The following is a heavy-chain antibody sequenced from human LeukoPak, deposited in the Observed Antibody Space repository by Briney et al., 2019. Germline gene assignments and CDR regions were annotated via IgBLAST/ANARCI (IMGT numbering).Heavy chain of an antibody. V-gene: IGHV3-53*01. D-gene: IGHD3-22*01. CDR2: IYSGGST. Sequence: GGSLRLSCAASRFTVSSNYMSWVRQAPGKGLEWVSVIYSGGSTYYADSVKGRFTISRDNAKNTLNLQMNSLRAEDTAVYYCARDLGQYYDTSDNWFDPWGQGTLVTVSS. J-gene: IGHJ5*02. CDR3: ARDLGQYYDTSDNWFDP. CDR1: RFTVSSNY.